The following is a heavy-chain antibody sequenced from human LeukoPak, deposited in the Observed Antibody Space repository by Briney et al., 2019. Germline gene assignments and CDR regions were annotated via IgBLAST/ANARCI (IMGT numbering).Heavy chain of an antibody. CDR1: GYSFINYG. CDR2: SSPYNGKT. V-gene: IGHV1-18*01. D-gene: IGHD2/OR15-2a*01. J-gene: IGHJ5*02. CDR3: ARGGIDIVTVPVSNWFDP. Sequence: GASVKVSCKASGYSFINYGITWVRQAPGQGLEWMGWSSPYNGKTNYAQKFQGRVTMTTDPSTNTAYMELRSLRSDDTAVYYCARGGIDIVTVPVSNWFDPWGQGTLVTVSS.